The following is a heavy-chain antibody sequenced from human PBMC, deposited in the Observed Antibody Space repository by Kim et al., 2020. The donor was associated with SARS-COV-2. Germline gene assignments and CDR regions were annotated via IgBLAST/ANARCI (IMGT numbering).Heavy chain of an antibody. V-gene: IGHV1-18*01. CDR3: SPYYDSNSYRGQWD. J-gene: IGHJ4*01. Sequence: ASVKVSCKASGYSFSNYGLVWARQAPGQGLEWMGWISSNSGHTKYTQNVQGRVTLTTDTSTNTGYMELSSLRSDDTDVDYCSPYYDSNSYRGQWDWGQGT. CDR2: ISSNSGHT. CDR1: GYSFSNYG. D-gene: IGHD3-22*01.